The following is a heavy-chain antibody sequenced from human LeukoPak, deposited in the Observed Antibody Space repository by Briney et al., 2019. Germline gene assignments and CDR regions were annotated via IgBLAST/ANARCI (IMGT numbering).Heavy chain of an antibody. V-gene: IGHV4-34*01. CDR2: INHSGST. CDR1: GGSFSGYY. CDR3: ARSPISQGSSSSHYYFVY. D-gene: IGHD6-6*01. Sequence: SETLSLTCAVYGGSFSGYYWSWIRQPPGKGLEWIGEINHSGSTNYNPSLKSRVTISVDTSKNQFSLKLSSVTAADTAVYYCARSPISQGSSSSHYYFVYWGQGTLVTVSS. J-gene: IGHJ4*02.